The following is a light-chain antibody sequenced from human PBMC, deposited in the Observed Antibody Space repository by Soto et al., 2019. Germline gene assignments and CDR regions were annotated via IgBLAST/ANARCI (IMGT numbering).Light chain of an antibody. CDR1: SSNIGSNT. CDR2: SNN. V-gene: IGLV1-44*01. CDR3: AAWDDSLNGFYV. J-gene: IGLJ1*01. Sequence: QSVLTQPPSASGTPGQRVTISCSGSSSNIGSNTVNWYQQLPGTAPKLLIYSNNQRPSGVPDRFSGSKSGTSASLAISGLQSEDEADYYCAAWDDSLNGFYVFGTGTKDTLL.